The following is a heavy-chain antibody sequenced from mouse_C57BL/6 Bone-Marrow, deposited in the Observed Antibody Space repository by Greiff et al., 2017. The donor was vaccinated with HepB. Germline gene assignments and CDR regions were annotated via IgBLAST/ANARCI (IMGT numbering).Heavy chain of an antibody. CDR2: IYPRSGNT. CDR1: GYTFTSYG. J-gene: IGHJ4*01. CDR3: ARWGGAMDY. V-gene: IGHV1-81*01. Sequence: VKLMESGAELARPGASVKLSCKASGYTFTSYGISWVKQRTGQGLEWIGEIYPRSGNTYYNEKFKGKATLTADKSSSTAYMELRSLTSEDSAVYFCARWGGAMDYWGQGTSVTVSS.